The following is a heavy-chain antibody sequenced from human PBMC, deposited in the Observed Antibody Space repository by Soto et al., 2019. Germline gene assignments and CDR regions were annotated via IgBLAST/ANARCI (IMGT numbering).Heavy chain of an antibody. CDR2: IYYSGST. V-gene: IGHV4-61*01. J-gene: IGHJ6*02. Sequence: QVQLQESGPGLVKPSETLSLTCTVSGGSVSSGSYYWSWIRQPPGMGLEGIGYIYYSGSTNYNPSLKSRVTISVETSKNQCSMKLSSVTAADTAVYYCAASRCSGGSCYSYYYGMDVWGQGTTVTVSS. D-gene: IGHD2-15*01. CDR3: AASRCSGGSCYSYYYGMDV. CDR1: GGSVSSGSYY.